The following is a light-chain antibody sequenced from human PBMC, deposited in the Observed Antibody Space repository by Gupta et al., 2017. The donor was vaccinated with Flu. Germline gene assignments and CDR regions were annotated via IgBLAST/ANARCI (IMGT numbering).Light chain of an antibody. CDR3: MQGAHLPWA. V-gene: IGKV2-30*01. Sequence: ISCRSSQSLVYTDGSTVLHWFQQRPGQSPRRLIYLVSHRDSGVPDRFSGSGSGTDFTLKISRVEAEDVGIYFCMQGAHLPWAVGQGTKVEIK. CDR2: LVS. J-gene: IGKJ1*01. CDR1: QSLVYTDGSTV.